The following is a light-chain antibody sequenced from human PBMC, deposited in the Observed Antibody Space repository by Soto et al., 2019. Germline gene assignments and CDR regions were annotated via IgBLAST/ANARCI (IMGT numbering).Light chain of an antibody. CDR2: DSS. CDR3: QQYNNAPLT. J-gene: IGKJ1*01. CDR1: QDISNF. V-gene: IGKV1-33*01. Sequence: DIQMTQSPSSLSASVGDRVTITCQASQDISNFLCWYQRKRGEAPKLLXYDSSILETGVPSRFSGSRSGTDFTFTITSMQPEDIETYFCQQYNNAPLTFGQGTKVDIK.